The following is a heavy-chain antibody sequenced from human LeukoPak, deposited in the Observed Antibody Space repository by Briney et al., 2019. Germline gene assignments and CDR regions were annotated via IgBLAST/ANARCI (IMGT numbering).Heavy chain of an antibody. CDR1: GFTFSSYA. Sequence: GGSLRLSCAASGFTFSSYAMNWVRQAPGKGLEWISSISGSGDNTYYADSVKGRFTISRDNSKNSLYLQMNSLRAEDTAVYYCAELGITMIGGVWGKGTTVTISS. D-gene: IGHD3-10*02. CDR2: ISGSGDNT. J-gene: IGHJ6*04. CDR3: AELGITMIGGV. V-gene: IGHV3-23*01.